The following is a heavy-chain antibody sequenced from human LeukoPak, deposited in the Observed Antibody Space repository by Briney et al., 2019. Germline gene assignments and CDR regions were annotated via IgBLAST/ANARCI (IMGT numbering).Heavy chain of an antibody. V-gene: IGHV4-4*02. D-gene: IGHD5-24*01. CDR2: VSLEGVR. CDR3: ARGAGAGYNLQPFDY. CDR1: GGSITTTNW. Sequence: SETLSLTCGVSGGSITTTNWWSWVRQFPGQGLQWIGEVSLEGVRNYNPSLTSRVTMSLDRAKNLLSLNLNSVTAADTAVYYCARGAGAGYNLQPFDYWGQGTLVTVSS. J-gene: IGHJ4*02.